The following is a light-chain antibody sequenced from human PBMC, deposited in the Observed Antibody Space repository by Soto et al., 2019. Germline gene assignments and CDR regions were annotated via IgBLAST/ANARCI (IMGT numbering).Light chain of an antibody. CDR2: GTS. J-gene: IGKJ1*01. Sequence: EIELTQSPGTLSLSPGERATVSCRASQSVGSSYLAWYQQKPGQAPRLLIYGTSSRATGIPDRFSGGGSGTDFTLTISRLESEDFAVYYCQQYGSSPWTFGQGTKVDIK. CDR3: QQYGSSPWT. V-gene: IGKV3-20*01. CDR1: QSVGSSY.